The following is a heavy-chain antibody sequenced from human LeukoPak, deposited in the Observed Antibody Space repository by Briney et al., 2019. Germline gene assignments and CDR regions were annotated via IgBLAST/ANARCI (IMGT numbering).Heavy chain of an antibody. D-gene: IGHD3-10*01. CDR2: ISWNSGSI. Sequence: GRSLRLSCAASGFTFDDYAMHWVRQAPGKGLEWVSGISWNSGSIGYADSVKGRFTISRDNAKNSLYLQMNSLRAEDTALYYCAKSGYGSGSYYKVSWFDPWGQGTLVTVSS. V-gene: IGHV3-9*01. J-gene: IGHJ5*02. CDR1: GFTFDDYA. CDR3: AKSGYGSGSYYKVSWFDP.